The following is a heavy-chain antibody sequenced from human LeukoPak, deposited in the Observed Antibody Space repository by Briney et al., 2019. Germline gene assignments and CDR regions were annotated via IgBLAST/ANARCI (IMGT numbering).Heavy chain of an antibody. Sequence: ASVKVSCKASGYTFTNYDINWVRQATGQGLEWMGWMNPNSGNTGYAQKFQGRVTMTRNTSISTAYMELSSLRSEDTAVYYCARSVMVRGVNWFDPWGQGTLVTVSS. CDR3: ARSVMVRGVNWFDP. CDR1: GYTFTNYD. V-gene: IGHV1-8*01. D-gene: IGHD3-10*01. CDR2: MNPNSGNT. J-gene: IGHJ5*02.